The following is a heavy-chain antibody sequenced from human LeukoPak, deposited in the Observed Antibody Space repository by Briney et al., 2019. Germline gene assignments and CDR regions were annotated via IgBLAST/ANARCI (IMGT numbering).Heavy chain of an antibody. CDR2: IYSGGST. D-gene: IGHD2-21*01. CDR3: ARAPYSRGGDSRDY. CDR1: GFTVGSDY. J-gene: IGHJ4*02. Sequence: GGSLRLSCAASGFTVGSDYMSWVRQAPGKGLQWVSLIYSGGSTYYADSVKGRFTISRDNSKNTLYLQMNSLRTEDTAVYYCARAPYSRGGDSRDYWGQGTLVTVSS. V-gene: IGHV3-53*01.